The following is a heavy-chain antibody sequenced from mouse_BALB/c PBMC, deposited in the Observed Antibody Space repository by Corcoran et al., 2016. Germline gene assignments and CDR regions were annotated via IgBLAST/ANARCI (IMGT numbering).Heavy chain of an antibody. J-gene: IGHJ1*01. Sequence: EVQLQQSGPELVKPGASVKMSCKASGYTFTSYVMHWVKQKPGQGLEWIGYINPYNDGTKYNEKFKGKATLTSDKSSSTAYMELSSLTSEDSAVYYCARMYYGSSYKDWYFDVWGAGTTVTVSS. CDR2: INPYNDGT. V-gene: IGHV1S136*01. CDR3: ARMYYGSSYKDWYFDV. CDR1: GYTFTSYV. D-gene: IGHD1-1*01.